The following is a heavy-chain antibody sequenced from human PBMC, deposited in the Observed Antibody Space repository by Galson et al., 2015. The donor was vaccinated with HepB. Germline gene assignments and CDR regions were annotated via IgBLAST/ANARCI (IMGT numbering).Heavy chain of an antibody. J-gene: IGHJ3*02. CDR3: ARDMGGDAFDI. CDR1: GYTFTSYY. Sequence: QSGAEVKKPGESLRISCTASGYTFTSYYMHWVRQAPGQGLEWMGIINPSGGSTSYAQKLQGRVTMTRDTSTSTVYMELSSLRSEDAAVYYCARDMGGDAFDIWGQGTMVTVSS. V-gene: IGHV1-46*04. D-gene: IGHD1-26*01. CDR2: INPSGGST.